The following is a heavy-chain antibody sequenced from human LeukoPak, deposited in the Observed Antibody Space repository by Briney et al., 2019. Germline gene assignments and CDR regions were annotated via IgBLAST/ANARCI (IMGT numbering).Heavy chain of an antibody. J-gene: IGHJ4*02. CDR1: GGSISSYY. V-gene: IGHV4-59*01. D-gene: IGHD6-19*01. CDR2: IYYSGST. Sequence: SETLSLTCTVSGGSISSYYWSWIRQPPGKGLEWIGYIYYSGSTNYNPSLKSRVTISVDTSKNQFSLKLSSVTAADTAMYYCARWKSRRTLSSVYYFDYWGQGTLVTVSS. CDR3: ARWKSRRTLSSVYYFDY.